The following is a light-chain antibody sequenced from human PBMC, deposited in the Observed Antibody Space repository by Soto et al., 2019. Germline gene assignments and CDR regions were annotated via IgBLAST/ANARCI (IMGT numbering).Light chain of an antibody. Sequence: QSVLTQPPSVSEAPRQRVTISCSGSSSNIGNNAVNWYQQLPGKAPKLLIYYDVLLPSGVSDRFSGSKSGTSASLAISGLQSEYEADYYGAAWDDSLNGPVFGGGTKLTVL. CDR2: YDV. V-gene: IGLV1-36*01. CDR1: SSNIGNNA. J-gene: IGLJ2*01. CDR3: AAWDDSLNGPV.